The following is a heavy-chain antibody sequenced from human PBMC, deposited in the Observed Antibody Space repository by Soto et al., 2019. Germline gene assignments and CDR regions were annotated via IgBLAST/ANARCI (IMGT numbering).Heavy chain of an antibody. Sequence: SETLSLTCTVSGGSVSSGSYYWSWIRQPPGKGLEWIGYIFYTGSTKYDPSFKSRVTISVDTSKNQFSLKLSSVTAADTAMYYCASLLYYNGSGSHQYFDFWGQGTLVTVSS. CDR3: ASLLYYNGSGSHQYFDF. D-gene: IGHD3-10*01. CDR2: IFYTGST. CDR1: GGSVSSGSYY. J-gene: IGHJ4*02. V-gene: IGHV4-61*01.